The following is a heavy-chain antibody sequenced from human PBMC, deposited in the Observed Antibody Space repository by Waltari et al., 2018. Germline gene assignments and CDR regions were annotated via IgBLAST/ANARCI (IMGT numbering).Heavy chain of an antibody. CDR3: ARETARFLEWPDAFDI. Sequence: EVQLVESGGGLVQSGGSLRLSCAASGFTFSSYSMNWVRQAPGKGLEWVSYISSSSSTIYYADSVKGRFTISRDNAKNSLYLQMNSLRAEDTAVYYCARETARFLEWPDAFDIWGQGTMVTVSS. D-gene: IGHD3-3*01. J-gene: IGHJ3*02. CDR1: GFTFSSYS. CDR2: ISSSSSTI. V-gene: IGHV3-48*04.